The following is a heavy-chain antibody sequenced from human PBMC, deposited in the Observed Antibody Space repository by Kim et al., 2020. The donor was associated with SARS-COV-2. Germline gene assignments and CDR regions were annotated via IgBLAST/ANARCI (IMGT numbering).Heavy chain of an antibody. CDR1: GGSFSGYY. CDR2: INHSGST. J-gene: IGHJ5*02. CDR3: ARGGGFLWVQWLVQGLPQGWFDP. V-gene: IGHV4-34*01. D-gene: IGHD6-19*01. Sequence: SETLSLTCAVYGGSFSGYYWSWIRQPPGKGLEWIGEINHSGSTNYNPSLKSRVTISVDTSKNQFSLKLSSVTAADTAVYYCARGGGFLWVQWLVQGLPQGWFDPWGQGTLVTVSS.